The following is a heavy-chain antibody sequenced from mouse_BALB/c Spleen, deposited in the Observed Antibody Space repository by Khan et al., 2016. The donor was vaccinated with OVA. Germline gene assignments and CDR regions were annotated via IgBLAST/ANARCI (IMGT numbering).Heavy chain of an antibody. J-gene: IGHJ1*01. Sequence: VQLQQSGNELIRPGTSVKMSCKASGYTFTNYWLGWVKQRPGHGLEWIGDIYPTGYFTNYNEKFKGKATLTVATSSNTAYMQLSGLTSEDSAVYFCTRWATWFFDVWGAGTTVTVSS. CDR1: GYTFTNYW. CDR3: TRWATWFFDV. CDR2: IYPTGYFT. V-gene: IGHV1-63*02. D-gene: IGHD3-1*01.